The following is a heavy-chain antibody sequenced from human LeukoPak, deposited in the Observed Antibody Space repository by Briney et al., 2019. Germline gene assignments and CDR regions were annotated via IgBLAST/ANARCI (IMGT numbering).Heavy chain of an antibody. V-gene: IGHV3-66*01. CDR2: IYSGGST. CDR3: ARAPPPPDYYYYYGMDV. J-gene: IGHJ6*02. CDR1: GFTVSSNY. Sequence: PGGSLRLSCAASGFTVSSNYMSWVRQAPGKGLEWVSVIYSGGSTYYADSVKGRFTISRDNSKNTLYLQMNSLRAEDTAVYYCARAPPPPDYYYYYGMDVWGQGTTVTVSS.